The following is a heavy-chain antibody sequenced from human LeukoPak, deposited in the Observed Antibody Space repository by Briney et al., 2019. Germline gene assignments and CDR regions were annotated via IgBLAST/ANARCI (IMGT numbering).Heavy chain of an antibody. V-gene: IGHV1-8*01. CDR2: MNPNSGNT. Sequence: ASVKVSCKASGYTFTSYDINWVRQATGQGLEWMGWMNPNSGNTGYAQKFQGRVTMTRNTSISTAYMELSSLGSEDTAVYYCARGRAPGPLYYDFWSGYPTHYYYYGMDVWGQGTTVTVSS. CDR3: ARGRAPGPLYYDFWSGYPTHYYYYGMDV. J-gene: IGHJ6*02. CDR1: GYTFTSYD. D-gene: IGHD3-3*01.